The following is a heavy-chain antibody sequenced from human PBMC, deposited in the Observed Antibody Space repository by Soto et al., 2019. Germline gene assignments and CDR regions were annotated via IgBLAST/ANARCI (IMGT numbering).Heavy chain of an antibody. CDR1: GYTFTGYY. CDR2: INPNSGGT. V-gene: IGHV1-2*04. J-gene: IGHJ4*02. Sequence: ASVKVSCKASGYTFTGYYMHWVRQAPGQGLEWMGWINPNSGGTNYAQKFQGWVTMTRDTSISTAYMELSRLRSDDTAVYYCARADDILTGYFDYWGQGTLVTVSS. D-gene: IGHD3-9*01. CDR3: ARADDILTGYFDY.